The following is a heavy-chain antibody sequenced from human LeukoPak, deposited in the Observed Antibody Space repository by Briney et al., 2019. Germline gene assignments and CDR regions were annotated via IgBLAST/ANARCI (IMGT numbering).Heavy chain of an antibody. V-gene: IGHV3-48*03. D-gene: IGHD3-10*02. CDR1: GFTFSSYE. J-gene: IGHJ6*04. CDR2: ISSSGSAI. Sequence: GGSLRLSCAASGFTFSSYEMNWVRQAPGKGLEWVSYISSSGSAIYYADSVKGRFTISRDNARNSLYLQMNSLRAEDTAVYYCAELGITMIGGVWGKGTTVTISS. CDR3: AELGITMIGGV.